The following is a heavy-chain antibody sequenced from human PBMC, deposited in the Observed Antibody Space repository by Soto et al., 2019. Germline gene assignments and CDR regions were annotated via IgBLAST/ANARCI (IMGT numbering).Heavy chain of an antibody. D-gene: IGHD4-4*01. V-gene: IGHV3-33*01. J-gene: IGHJ5*02. Sequence: QVQLVESGGGVVQPGRSMRLSCAASGFTFSSYGMHWVSKAPGKGLEWVAVIWYDGSNKYYGDSVKGRFTITRDNSKNTLYLKMNSLRAEDTAVYYCASWRLQGFNPWGQGTLGTVSS. CDR1: GFTFSSYG. CDR2: IWYDGSNK. CDR3: ASWRLQGFNP.